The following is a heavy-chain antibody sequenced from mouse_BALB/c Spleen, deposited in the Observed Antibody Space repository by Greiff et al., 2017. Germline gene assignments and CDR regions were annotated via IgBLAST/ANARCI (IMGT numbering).Heavy chain of an antibody. J-gene: IGHJ3*01. Sequence: VQLKESGPELVKPGASGKISCKASGYTFTDYNMHWVKQSHGKSLEWIGYIYPYNGGTGYNQKVKSKATLTVDNSSSTAYMELRSLTSEDSAVYYCARSGLPWFAYWGQGTLVTVSA. V-gene: IGHV1S29*02. CDR2: IYPYNGGT. CDR1: GYTFTDYN. CDR3: ARSGLPWFAY. D-gene: IGHD5-5*01.